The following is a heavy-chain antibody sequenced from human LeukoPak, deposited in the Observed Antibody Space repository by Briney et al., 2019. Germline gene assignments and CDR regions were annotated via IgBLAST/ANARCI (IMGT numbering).Heavy chain of an antibody. CDR3: ARYLVIRGDAFDI. CDR1: GGTFSNYT. V-gene: IGHV1-69*08. Sequence: GSSVKVSCKASGGTFSNYTINWVRQAPGQRLERMGRINPIVGTANCAQNFQGRVTITADKSTSTAYMELSSLRSEDTAVYYCARYLVIRGDAFDIWGQGTMVTVSS. CDR2: INPIVGTA. J-gene: IGHJ3*02. D-gene: IGHD3-16*02.